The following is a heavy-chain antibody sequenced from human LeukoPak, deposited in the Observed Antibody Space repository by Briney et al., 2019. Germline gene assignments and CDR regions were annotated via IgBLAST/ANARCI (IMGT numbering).Heavy chain of an antibody. CDR3: AREAVGAIYFDY. Sequence: QPGGSLRLSCAAYGFTFSSYAMHWVRQAPGKGLEWVAIISYDGSLKYYADSVKGRFTISRDNAKNTLYLQMSSLRTEDTAVYYCAREAVGAIYFDYWGQGTLVTVSS. V-gene: IGHV3-30-3*01. J-gene: IGHJ4*02. CDR1: GFTFSSYA. CDR2: ISYDGSLK. D-gene: IGHD1-26*01.